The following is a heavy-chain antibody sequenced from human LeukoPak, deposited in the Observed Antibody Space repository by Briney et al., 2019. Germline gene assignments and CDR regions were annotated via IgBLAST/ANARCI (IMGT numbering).Heavy chain of an antibody. J-gene: IGHJ4*02. D-gene: IGHD6-19*01. CDR2: INSDGSST. CDR3: ANSGGSGWYEYYFDY. Sequence: GGSLRLSCAASGFTFSSYWMHWVRQAPGKGLVWVSRINSDGSSTSYADSVKGRFTISRDNAKNTLYLQMNSLRAEDTTVYYCANSGGSGWYEYYFDYWGQRTLVTVSS. CDR1: GFTFSSYW. V-gene: IGHV3-74*01.